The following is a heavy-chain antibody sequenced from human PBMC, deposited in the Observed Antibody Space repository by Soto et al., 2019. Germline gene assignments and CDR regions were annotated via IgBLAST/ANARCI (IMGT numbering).Heavy chain of an antibody. V-gene: IGHV3-7*01. CDR1: GFTFSSYW. CDR3: ARSSCLASGYDYYFYYYGMDV. J-gene: IGHJ6*02. CDR2: IKQAGSEK. Sequence: GGSLRLSCAASGFTFSSYWMSWVRQAPGKGLEWVANIKQAGSEKNYVDSVKGRFTISRDNAKNSLYLQMNSLRAEDTAVYYCARSSCLASGYDYYFYYYGMDVWGQGTTVTVSS. D-gene: IGHD5-12*01.